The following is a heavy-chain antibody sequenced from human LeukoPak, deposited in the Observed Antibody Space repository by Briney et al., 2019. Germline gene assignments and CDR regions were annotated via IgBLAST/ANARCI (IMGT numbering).Heavy chain of an antibody. CDR2: ISSSSSTI. D-gene: IGHD6-13*01. Sequence: PGGSLRVSCAASGFTFSSYSMNWVRQGPGKGLEWVSYISSSSSTIYYADSVKGRFTISRDDAKNSLYLQMNSLRAEDTAVYYCARDQEYSSSWYDYWGQGTLVTVSS. V-gene: IGHV3-48*01. CDR1: GFTFSSYS. J-gene: IGHJ4*02. CDR3: ARDQEYSSSWYDY.